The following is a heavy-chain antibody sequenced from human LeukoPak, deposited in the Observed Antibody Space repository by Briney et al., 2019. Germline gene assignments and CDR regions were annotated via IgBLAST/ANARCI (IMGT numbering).Heavy chain of an antibody. D-gene: IGHD3-3*01. Sequence: PSETLSLTCAVYGGSFSGYYWSWIRQPPGKGLEWIGEINRSGSTNYNPSLKSRVTISIDTSKNQFSLRLSSVTAADTAVYYCAKVVSDWFQFSYYYYMDVWGKGTTVTISS. CDR2: INRSGST. CDR1: GGSFSGYY. V-gene: IGHV4-34*01. J-gene: IGHJ6*03. CDR3: AKVVSDWFQFSYYYYMDV.